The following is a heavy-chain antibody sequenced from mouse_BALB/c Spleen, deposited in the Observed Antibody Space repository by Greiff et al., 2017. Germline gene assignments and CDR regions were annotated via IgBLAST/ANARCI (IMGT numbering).Heavy chain of an antibody. CDR2: IYPGDGDT. V-gene: IGHV1-87*01. CDR1: GYTFTSYW. J-gene: IGHJ3*01. CDR3: ASPRD. Sequence: VQLQQSGAELARPGASVKLSCKASGYTFTSYWMQWVKQRPGQGLEWIGAIYPGDGDTRYTQKFKGKATLTADKSSSTAYMQLSSLASEDSAVYYCASPRDWGQGTLVTVSA.